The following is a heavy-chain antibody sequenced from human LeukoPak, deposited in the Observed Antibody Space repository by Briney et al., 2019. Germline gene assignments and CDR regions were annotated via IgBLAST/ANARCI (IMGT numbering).Heavy chain of an antibody. CDR3: AKDLHYDLLMGTFDH. D-gene: IGHD3-9*01. J-gene: IGHJ4*02. CDR1: GLIFRSYA. CDR2: ISGSGGAI. V-gene: IGHV3-23*01. Sequence: PGGSLRLSCAASGLIFRSYAMSWVRQAPGKGLEWVSAISGSGGAIDYADSVKGRFTISRDNSKNTMDLQMNSLRAEDTAVYYCAKDLHYDLLMGTFDHWGQGTLVTVSS.